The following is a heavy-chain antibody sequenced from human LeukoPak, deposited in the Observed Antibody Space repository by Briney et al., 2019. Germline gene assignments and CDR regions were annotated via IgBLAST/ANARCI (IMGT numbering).Heavy chain of an antibody. J-gene: IGHJ5*02. D-gene: IGHD3-10*01. CDR2: IYHSGST. CDR1: GYSISSGYY. CDR3: ARAGSYCLGH. V-gene: IGHV4-38-2*02. Sequence: SETLSLTCTVSGYSISSGYYWGWIRQPPGKGLEWIGSIYHSGSTYYNPSLKSRVTISVDTSKNQLSLKLSSVTAADTAVYYCARAGSYCLGHWGQGTLVTVS.